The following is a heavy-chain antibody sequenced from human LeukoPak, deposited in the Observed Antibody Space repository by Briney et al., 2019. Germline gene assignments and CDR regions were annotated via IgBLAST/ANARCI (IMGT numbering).Heavy chain of an antibody. D-gene: IGHD3-10*01. CDR2: INHSGST. CDR3: ARGGREYYYGSGIDYFDY. CDR1: GGSFSGYY. Sequence: PSETLSLTCAVYGGSFSGYYWSWIRQPPGKGLEWIGEINHSGSTNYNPSLKSRVTISVDTSKNQFSLKLSSVTAADTAVYYCARGGREYYYGSGIDYFDYWGQGTLVTGSS. J-gene: IGHJ4*02. V-gene: IGHV4-34*01.